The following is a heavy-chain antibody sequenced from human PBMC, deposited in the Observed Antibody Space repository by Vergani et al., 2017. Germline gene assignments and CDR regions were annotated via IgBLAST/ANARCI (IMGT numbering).Heavy chain of an antibody. D-gene: IGHD6-13*01. V-gene: IGHV3-21*01. J-gene: IGHJ6*02. CDR2: ISSSSSYI. CDR1: GFTFSSYS. Sequence: EVQLVESGGGLVKPGGSLRLSCAASGFTFSSYSMNWVRQAPGKGLEWVSSISSSSSYIYYADSVKGRFTISRDNAKNSLYLQMNSLRAEDTAVYYWARRGGEQQLVSDYDYYYYGMDVWGQGTTVTVSS. CDR3: ARRGGEQQLVSDYDYYYYGMDV.